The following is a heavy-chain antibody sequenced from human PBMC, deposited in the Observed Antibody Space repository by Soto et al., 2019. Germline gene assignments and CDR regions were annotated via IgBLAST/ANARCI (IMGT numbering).Heavy chain of an antibody. CDR1: GDSISDDNHY. J-gene: IGHJ5*02. CDR3: VRHHHNPNFDP. Sequence: QLQLQESGPGLVKPSETLSLTCTVSGDSISDDNHYWAWVRQPPGKGLEWIGDVSYSGTTYYNPSLKSRVTISVDTSKNHFSLRLSSVTAADTAVYFCVRHHHNPNFDPWGQGTLVTVSS. CDR2: VSYSGTT. V-gene: IGHV4-39*02. D-gene: IGHD1-1*01.